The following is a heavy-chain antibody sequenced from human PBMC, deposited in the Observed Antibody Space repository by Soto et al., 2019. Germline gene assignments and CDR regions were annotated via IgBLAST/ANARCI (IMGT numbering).Heavy chain of an antibody. D-gene: IGHD5-18*01. Sequence: NPSETLSLTCAVYGGSFSGYYWSWIRQPPGKGLEWIGEINHSGSTNYNPSLKSRVTISVDTSKNQFSLKLSSVTAADTAVYYCARGRVTGGIQLWLRGYYYGMDVWGQGTTVTVSS. V-gene: IGHV4-34*01. CDR2: INHSGST. J-gene: IGHJ6*02. CDR3: ARGRVTGGIQLWLRGYYYGMDV. CDR1: GGSFSGYY.